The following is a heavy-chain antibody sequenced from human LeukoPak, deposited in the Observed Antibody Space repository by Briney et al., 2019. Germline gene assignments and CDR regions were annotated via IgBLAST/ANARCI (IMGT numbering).Heavy chain of an antibody. CDR3: ARDRAWGATVTTDAFDI. D-gene: IGHD4-17*01. CDR1: EFTFRTYS. V-gene: IGHV3-9*01. Sequence: GGSLRLSCAASEFTFRTYSMNWVRQAPGKGLEWVSGISWNSASIAYADSVKGRFTISRDNAKNSLYLQMNSLRAEDTALYYCARDRAWGATVTTDAFDIWGQGTMVTVSS. J-gene: IGHJ3*02. CDR2: ISWNSASI.